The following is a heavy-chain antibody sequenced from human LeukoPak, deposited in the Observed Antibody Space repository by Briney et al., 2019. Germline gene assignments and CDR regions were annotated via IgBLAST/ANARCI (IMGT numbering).Heavy chain of an antibody. CDR2: INSDGSST. J-gene: IGHJ6*02. V-gene: IGHV3-74*01. CDR3: ARVIRIAAAAHYYYYGMDV. D-gene: IGHD6-13*01. Sequence: GGSLRLSCAASGFTFDDYAMHWVRQAPGKGLVWVSRINSDGSSTSYADSVKGRFTISRDNAKNTLYLQMNSLRAEDTAVYYCARVIRIAAAAHYYYYGMDVWGQGTTVTVSS. CDR1: GFTFDDYA.